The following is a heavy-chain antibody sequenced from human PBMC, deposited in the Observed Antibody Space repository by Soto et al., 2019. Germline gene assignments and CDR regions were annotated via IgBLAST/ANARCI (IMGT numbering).Heavy chain of an antibody. CDR2: ISYDENNK. V-gene: IGHV3-30-3*01. J-gene: IGHJ5*02. CDR1: GFTFRSYH. Sequence: QVQLVESGGGVVQPGRSLRLSCAASGFTFRSYHMHWVRQAPGKGLEWVASISYDENNKYYTDSVKGRFTISRDNSKNTLCLQMNSLRDEDTAVYYCARAMDAAMASKDNWFDPWGQGTLVTVSS. D-gene: IGHD5-18*01. CDR3: ARAMDAAMASKDNWFDP.